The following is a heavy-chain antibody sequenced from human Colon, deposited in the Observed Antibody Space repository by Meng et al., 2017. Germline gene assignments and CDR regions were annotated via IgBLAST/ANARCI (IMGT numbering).Heavy chain of an antibody. CDR2: IIPIVGT. V-gene: IGHV1-69*08. J-gene: IGHJ4*02. CDR3: ARDIYDSSGYSYFDY. CDR1: GGTFSLFT. D-gene: IGHD3-22*01. Sequence: SVKVSCKASGGTFSLFTISWVRQAPGQGLERMGRIIPIVGTKYAQKFQDRVTITADKSTSTAYMELSSLRSDDTAVYYCARDIYDSSGYSYFDYWGQGTLVTVSS.